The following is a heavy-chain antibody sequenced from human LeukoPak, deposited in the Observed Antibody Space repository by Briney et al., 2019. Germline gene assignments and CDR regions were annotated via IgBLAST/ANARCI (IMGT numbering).Heavy chain of an antibody. CDR1: GFTVSSNY. Sequence: GGSLRLSCAASGFTVSSNYMSWVRQAPGKGLEWVSVIYSGGSTYYADSVKGRFTISRHNSKNTLYLQMNSLRAEDTAVYCCARQEEVRPGAFDIWGQGTMVTVSS. J-gene: IGHJ3*02. D-gene: IGHD3-22*01. CDR2: IYSGGST. V-gene: IGHV3-53*04. CDR3: ARQEEVRPGAFDI.